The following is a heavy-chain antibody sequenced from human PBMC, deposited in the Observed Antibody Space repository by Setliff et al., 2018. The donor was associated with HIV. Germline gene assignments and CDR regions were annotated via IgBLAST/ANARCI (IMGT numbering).Heavy chain of an antibody. Sequence: SETLSLTCGVSGGSFSDYHWTWIRQPPGQGLEWIGETSHSGKTNYNPSLKRRGTISVDTSKNQFSLKLTSVTAADTAVYYCARAKLGWRLYAMDVWGQGTAVTVSS. CDR1: GGSFSDYH. CDR3: ARAKLGWRLYAMDV. V-gene: IGHV4-34*01. J-gene: IGHJ6*02. CDR2: TSHSGKT. D-gene: IGHD6-13*01.